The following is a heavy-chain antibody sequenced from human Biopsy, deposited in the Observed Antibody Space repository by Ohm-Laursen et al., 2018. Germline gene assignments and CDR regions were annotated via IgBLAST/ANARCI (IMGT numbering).Heavy chain of an antibody. CDR2: ISGRGTTI. CDR1: GFTFSDYY. Sequence: SLRLSCAASGFTFSDYYMSWIRQAPGKGLEWLSNISGRGTTIFYADSVKGRFTVPRDNAKNSLYLQMIGLTVEDTAVYYCARDGAGSYHDYWGQGTLVTVSS. J-gene: IGHJ4*02. CDR3: ARDGAGSYHDY. D-gene: IGHD3-10*01. V-gene: IGHV3-11*01.